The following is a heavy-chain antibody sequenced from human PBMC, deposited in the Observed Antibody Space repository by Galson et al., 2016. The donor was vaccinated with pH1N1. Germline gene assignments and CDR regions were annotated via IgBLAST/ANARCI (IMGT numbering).Heavy chain of an antibody. D-gene: IGHD2-21*01. CDR2: ITDSGGST. V-gene: IGHV3-23*01. Sequence: SLRLSCAASGFTFSSYAMRWVRQAPGKGLEWVSSITDSGGSTYYADSVKGRFTISRDNSKNTLYLQMNSLRAEDTAVYYCVKQIGGGDCYWGQGTLVTVSS. J-gene: IGHJ4*02. CDR3: VKQIGGGDCY. CDR1: GFTFSSYA.